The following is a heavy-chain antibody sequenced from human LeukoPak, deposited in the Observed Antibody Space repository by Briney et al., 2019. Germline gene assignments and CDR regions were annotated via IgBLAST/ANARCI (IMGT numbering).Heavy chain of an antibody. V-gene: IGHV3-74*01. J-gene: IGHJ4*02. Sequence: PGGSLRLSCAASGFTVSSNYMSWVRQPPGKGLSWVSHITTDGSGTSYADSVKGRFTISRDNAKKTLYLQMNRLRAEDTAVYYCARGAVAGANFDYWGLGTLVTVSS. CDR3: ARGAVAGANFDY. CDR2: ITTDGSGT. D-gene: IGHD1-26*01. CDR1: GFTVSSNY.